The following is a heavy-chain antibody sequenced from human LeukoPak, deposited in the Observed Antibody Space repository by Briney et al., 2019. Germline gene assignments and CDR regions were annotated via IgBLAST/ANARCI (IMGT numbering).Heavy chain of an antibody. J-gene: IGHJ6*03. CDR1: GYTFTGYY. D-gene: IGHD2-2*02. CDR3: ARVAAQVVGVPGTIGFGWLRRDYYYMDV. V-gene: IGHV1-2*02. Sequence: ASVKVSFKGSGYTFTGYYMHWVRQPPAQGLEWMGGINPNSGGTKYAQKFQGRVTMTRATSISTAYIELSRLRSDGTGVYYCARVAAQVVGVPGTIGFGWLRRDYYYMDVWGKGTTVTVSS. CDR2: INPNSGGT.